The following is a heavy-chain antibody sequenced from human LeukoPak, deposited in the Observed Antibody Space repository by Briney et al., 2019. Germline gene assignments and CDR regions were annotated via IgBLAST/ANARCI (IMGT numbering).Heavy chain of an antibody. V-gene: IGHV4-59*01. CDR2: MYYSGST. Sequence: SETLSLTCTVSGGSMNDYYWSWIRQPPGKGLEWIGYMYYSGSTNYNPSLKSRVSISIDTSKNQFSLKLSSVTAADTAVYYCARDRYCMGGICYSGRFDPWGRGTLVTVSS. J-gene: IGHJ5*02. D-gene: IGHD2-15*01. CDR1: GGSMNDYY. CDR3: ARDRYCMGGICYSGRFDP.